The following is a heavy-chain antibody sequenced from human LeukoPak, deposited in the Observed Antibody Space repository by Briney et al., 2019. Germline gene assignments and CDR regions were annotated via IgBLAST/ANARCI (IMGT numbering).Heavy chain of an antibody. CDR3: ARDRAQSSGSYYLLDAFDI. CDR1: GFTFSSYS. Sequence: PGGSLRLSCAASGFTFSSYSMNWVRQAPGKGLEWVSSIGSSSSYIYYADSVKGRFTISRDNAKNSLYLQMNSLRAEDTAVYYCARDRAQSSGSYYLLDAFDIWGQGTMVTVSS. D-gene: IGHD1-26*01. J-gene: IGHJ3*02. CDR2: IGSSSSYI. V-gene: IGHV3-21*01.